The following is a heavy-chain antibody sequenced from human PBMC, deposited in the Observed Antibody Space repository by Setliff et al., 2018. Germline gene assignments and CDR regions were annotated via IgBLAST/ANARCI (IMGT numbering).Heavy chain of an antibody. CDR3: ARSPPNRGVGQGHYMDV. V-gene: IGHV1-69*05. J-gene: IGHJ6*03. Sequence: ASVKVSCKASGGSFSSYGITWVRQAPGQGLEWVGGTIPMFGTTNYAQKFQGRVTIITDESTSTAYMELSSLRSDDTAVYYCARSPPNRGVGQGHYMDVWGKGTTVTVSS. CDR2: TIPMFGTT. CDR1: GGSFSSYG. D-gene: IGHD1-26*01.